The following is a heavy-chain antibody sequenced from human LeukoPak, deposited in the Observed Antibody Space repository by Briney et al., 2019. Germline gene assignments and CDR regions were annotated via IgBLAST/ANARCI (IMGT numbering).Heavy chain of an antibody. CDR1: GFTFSSYA. CDR3: AKGAPYGSGRSYYYFDY. Sequence: GGSLRLSCAASGFTFSSYAMSWVRQAPGKGLEWVSAISGSGGSTYYADSVKGRFTISRDNSKNTLYPQMSSLRAEDTAVYYCAKGAPYGSGRSYYYFDYWGQGTLVTVSS. D-gene: IGHD3-10*01. V-gene: IGHV3-23*01. CDR2: ISGSGGST. J-gene: IGHJ4*02.